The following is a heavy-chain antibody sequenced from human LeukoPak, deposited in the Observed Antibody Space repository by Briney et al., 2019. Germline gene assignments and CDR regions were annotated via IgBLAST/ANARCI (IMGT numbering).Heavy chain of an antibody. V-gene: IGHV3-20*04. CDR2: INWNGGST. J-gene: IGHJ4*02. CDR1: GFTFDDYG. CDR3: ARSSYYGSGSYYPLDY. D-gene: IGHD3-10*01. Sequence: GGSLRLSCAASGFTFDDYGMSWVRQAPGKGLEWVSGINWNGGSTGYADSVKGRFTISRDNSKNTLYLQMNSLRAEDTAVYYCARSSYYGSGSYYPLDYWGQGTLVTVSS.